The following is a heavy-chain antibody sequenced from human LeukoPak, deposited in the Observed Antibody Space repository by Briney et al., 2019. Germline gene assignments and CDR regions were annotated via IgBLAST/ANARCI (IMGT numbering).Heavy chain of an antibody. CDR3: AKGAYDYIEMGHFDY. V-gene: IGHV3-23*01. Sequence: GGSLRLSCAASGFSISNSAMSWVRQAPGKGLEWVSLIVASSGSTFYAGSVKGRFTISRDSSKNTLYLQMNSLRAEDMAVYYCAKGAYDYIEMGHFDYWGQGTLVTVSS. CDR2: IVASSGST. CDR1: GFSISNSA. D-gene: IGHD5-12*01. J-gene: IGHJ4*02.